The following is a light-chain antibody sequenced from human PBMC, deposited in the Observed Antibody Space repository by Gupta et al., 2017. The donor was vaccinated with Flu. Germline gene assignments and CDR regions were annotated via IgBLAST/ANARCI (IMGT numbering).Light chain of an antibody. V-gene: IGKV1-39*01. CDR1: QSISSY. Sequence: DIQMTQSPSSLSASVGDRVTITCRASQSISSYLNWYQQKPGKAPNLLIYAASSLQSGVPSRFSGSGSGTDFTLTISRPQPEDVATYYCQQTYSIPITVGQGTRLDIK. CDR2: AAS. CDR3: QQTYSIPIT. J-gene: IGKJ5*01.